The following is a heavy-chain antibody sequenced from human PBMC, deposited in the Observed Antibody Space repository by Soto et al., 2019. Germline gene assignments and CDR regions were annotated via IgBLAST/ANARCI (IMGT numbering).Heavy chain of an antibody. J-gene: IGHJ3*02. Sequence: GGSLRLSCAASGFTFSDYYMSWIRQAPGKGLEWVSYISSSGSTIYYADSVKGRFTISRDNAKNSLYLQMNSLRAEDTAVYYCACDSILWWRGALDIRGQGTMVTVSS. CDR2: ISSSGSTI. D-gene: IGHD2-21*01. CDR3: ACDSILWWRGALDI. V-gene: IGHV3-11*01. CDR1: GFTFSDYY.